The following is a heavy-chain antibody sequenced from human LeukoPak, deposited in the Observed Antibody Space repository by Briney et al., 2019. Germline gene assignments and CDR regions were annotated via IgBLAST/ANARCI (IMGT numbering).Heavy chain of an antibody. CDR3: ARDAYYYGSGSYVDY. V-gene: IGHV3-33*01. D-gene: IGHD3-10*01. CDR1: GFTFSSYG. CDR2: IYYDGNNK. Sequence: PGGSLRLSCAASGFTFSSYGMHWVRQAPGKGLEWVAVIYYDGNNKFYADSVKGRSTISRDNSKNTLYLQMNSLRAEDTAVYYCARDAYYYGSGSYVDYWGQGTLVTVSS. J-gene: IGHJ4*02.